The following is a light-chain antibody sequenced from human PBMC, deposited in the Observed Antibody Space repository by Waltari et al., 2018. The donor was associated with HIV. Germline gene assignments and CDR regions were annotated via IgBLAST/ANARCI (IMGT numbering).Light chain of an antibody. CDR2: DAS. V-gene: IGKV3-11*01. CDR1: QSVSSS. Sequence: EIVLTQSPATLSFSPGERATISCRASQSVSSSSAWYQQKPGQAPTLLIYDASNRATGIPARFSGSGSGTDFTLTISSLEPEDFAVYYCQQRSDWPLTFGGGTKVEIK. CDR3: QQRSDWPLT. J-gene: IGKJ4*01.